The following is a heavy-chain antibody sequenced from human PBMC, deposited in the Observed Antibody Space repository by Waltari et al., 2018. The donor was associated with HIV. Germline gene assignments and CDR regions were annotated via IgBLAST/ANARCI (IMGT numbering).Heavy chain of an antibody. CDR3: ARDLSSGWLFS. J-gene: IGHJ4*02. V-gene: IGHV3-53*02. CDR2: FYAGGST. D-gene: IGHD6-19*01. CDR1: GFTVSSNY. Sequence: EVQLVETGGGLIQPGGSLRLSCAASGFTVSSNYMSWVRQAPGKGLEWVSTFYAGGSTDYADTVKGRFTISRDNAKNTLYLQMNSLRAEDTAVYYCARDLSSGWLFSWGQGTLVTVSS.